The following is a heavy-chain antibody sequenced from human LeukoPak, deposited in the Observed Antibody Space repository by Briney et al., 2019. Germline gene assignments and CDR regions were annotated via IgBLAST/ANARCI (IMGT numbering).Heavy chain of an antibody. J-gene: IGHJ4*02. CDR1: GGTFSSYA. CDR3: AREDTATFDY. Sequence: ASVKVSCKASGGTFSSYAISWVRQAPGQGLEWMGGIIPIFGTANYAQKFQGRVTITADESSSTAYMELSSLRSEDTAVYYCAREDTATFDYWGQGTLVTVSS. CDR2: IIPIFGTA. V-gene: IGHV1-69*13. D-gene: IGHD5-18*01.